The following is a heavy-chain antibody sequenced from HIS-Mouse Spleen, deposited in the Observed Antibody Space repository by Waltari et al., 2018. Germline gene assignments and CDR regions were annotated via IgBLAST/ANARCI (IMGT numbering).Heavy chain of an antibody. CDR1: GYTFTSYD. J-gene: IGHJ4*02. D-gene: IGHD4-4*01. CDR2: MKPNRGNT. V-gene: IGHV1-8*01. Sequence: QVQLVQSGAEVKKPGASVKVSCKASGYTFTSYDINWVRQATGQGLEWMGWMKPNRGNTGYAQKFQGRVTMTRNTSISTAYMELSRLRSEDTAVYYCARGHDYSNYFDYWGQGTLVTVSS. CDR3: ARGHDYSNYFDY.